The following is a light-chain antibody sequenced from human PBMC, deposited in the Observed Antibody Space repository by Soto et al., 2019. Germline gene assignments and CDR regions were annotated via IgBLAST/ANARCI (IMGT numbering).Light chain of an antibody. V-gene: IGLV2-14*03. J-gene: IGLJ1*01. CDR1: NSDVGTHNF. CDR3: SSFTTTNTYV. CDR2: DVS. Sequence: SAPTQPAPLSGSPGQSIALFCPGKNSDVGTHNFVSWYQQHPGKAPKLIIYDVSNRPSGVSDRFFGSKSGNTASLTISGLQAEDEADYYCSSFTTTNTYVFGTGTKVTVL.